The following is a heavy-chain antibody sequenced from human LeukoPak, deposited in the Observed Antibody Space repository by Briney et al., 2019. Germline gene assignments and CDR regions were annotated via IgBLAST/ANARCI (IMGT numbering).Heavy chain of an antibody. Sequence: PLASVKVSCKASGYTFTSYGISWVRQAPGQGLEWMGSISGYNGNTNYAQRFKGRVTMTTDTSTRTAYMELRSLRSDDTAVYYCARGTLQFGESYNWFDPWGQGTLVTVSS. CDR2: ISGYNGNT. CDR1: GYTFTSYG. CDR3: ARGTLQFGESYNWFDP. V-gene: IGHV1-18*01. D-gene: IGHD3-10*01. J-gene: IGHJ5*02.